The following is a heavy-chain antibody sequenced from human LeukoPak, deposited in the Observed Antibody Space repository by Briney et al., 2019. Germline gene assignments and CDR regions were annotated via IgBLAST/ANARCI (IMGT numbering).Heavy chain of an antibody. CDR2: ISGSDGST. D-gene: IGHD6-19*01. CDR1: GFSFSSYA. V-gene: IGHV3-23*01. Sequence: GGSLRLSCAASGFSFSSYAMSWVRQAPGKGLEWVSAISGSDGSTYYADSVKGRYTISRDNSKSTLYPQMNSLRAEDTAVYYCAKDGVSLTVAGEFDNGGQGTLVPVSS. J-gene: IGHJ4*02. CDR3: AKDGVSLTVAGEFDN.